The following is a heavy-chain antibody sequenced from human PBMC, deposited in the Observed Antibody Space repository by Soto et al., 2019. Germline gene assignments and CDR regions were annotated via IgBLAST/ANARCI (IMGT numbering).Heavy chain of an antibody. V-gene: IGHV1-2*02. CDR2: INPKSGGT. J-gene: IGHJ4*02. D-gene: IGHD1-26*01. CDR1: GYTFTVYY. Sequence: ASVKVSCKASGYTFTVYYMRWVRQAPGQGLEWMGWINPKSGGTMYPQKFQGRVTMTWDMSISTAYMALTRLRSDDTAVYYCARDLAKGGGSAGFDYWGQGTLVTVSS. CDR3: ARDLAKGGGSAGFDY.